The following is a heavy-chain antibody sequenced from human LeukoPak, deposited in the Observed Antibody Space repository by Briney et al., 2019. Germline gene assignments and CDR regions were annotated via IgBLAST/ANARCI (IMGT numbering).Heavy chain of an antibody. CDR3: ARLSYDSSDFHYMDV. D-gene: IGHD3-22*01. CDR1: GCGYTNYW. V-gene: IGHV5-51*01. CDR2: IYPGDSDT. Sequence: GASLQISCKGSGCGYTNYWIAWVRQLPGKGREWLGIIYPGDSDTRYSPSFQGQVTISADKSISTAFLQWSSLKASDTAMYYCARLSYDSSDFHYMDVWGKGTTVTISS. J-gene: IGHJ6*03.